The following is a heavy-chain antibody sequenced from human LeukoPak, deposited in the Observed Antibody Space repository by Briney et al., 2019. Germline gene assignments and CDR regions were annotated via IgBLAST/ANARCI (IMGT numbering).Heavy chain of an antibody. V-gene: IGHV1-69*13. CDR2: IIPIFGTA. D-gene: IGHD6-13*01. J-gene: IGHJ4*02. CDR1: GGTFSSYA. Sequence: ASVKVPCKASGGTFSSYAISWVRQAPGQGLEWMGGIIPIFGTANYAQKFQGRVTITADESTSTAYMELSSLRSEDTAVYYCARDSLERDSWSATHDYWGQGTLVTVSS. CDR3: ARDSLERDSWSATHDY.